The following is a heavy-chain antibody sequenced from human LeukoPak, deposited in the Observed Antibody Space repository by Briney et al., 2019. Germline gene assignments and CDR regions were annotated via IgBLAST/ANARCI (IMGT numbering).Heavy chain of an antibody. Sequence: GGSLRLSCAASGFTFSSYSMNWVRQAPGKGLEWVSSTSSSSSYIYYADSVKGRFTISRDNSKNTLYLQMNSLRAEDTAVYYCAKDGAPQYSYEGYYFDYWGQGTLVTVSS. D-gene: IGHD5-18*01. CDR2: TSSSSSYI. CDR3: AKDGAPQYSYEGYYFDY. CDR1: GFTFSSYS. J-gene: IGHJ4*02. V-gene: IGHV3-21*01.